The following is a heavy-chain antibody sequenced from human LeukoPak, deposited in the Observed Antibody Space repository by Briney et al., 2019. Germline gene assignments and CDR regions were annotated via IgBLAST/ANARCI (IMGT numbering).Heavy chain of an antibody. J-gene: IGHJ4*02. D-gene: IGHD3-3*01. Sequence: SETLSLTCAVYGGSFSGYCWSWIRQPPGKGLEWIGEINHSGSTNYNPSLKSRVTISVDTSKNQFSLKLSSVTAADTAVYYCARGSYDFWSGYYEQIDFDYWGQGTLVTVSS. V-gene: IGHV4-34*01. CDR3: ARGSYDFWSGYYEQIDFDY. CDR2: INHSGST. CDR1: GGSFSGYC.